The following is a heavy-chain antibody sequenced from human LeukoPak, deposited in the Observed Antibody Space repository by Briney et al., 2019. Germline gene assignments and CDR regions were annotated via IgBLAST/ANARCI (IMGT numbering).Heavy chain of an antibody. J-gene: IGHJ4*02. CDR1: GGSISSRSYY. CDR2: INHSGST. V-gene: IGHV4-39*07. D-gene: IGHD3-16*01. Sequence: KPSETLSLTCTVSGGSISSRSYYWGWIRQPPGKGLEWIGKINHSGSTNYNPSLKSRVTISVDTSKNQFSLKLSSVTAADTAVYYCARGWRDYVWGSYPRPRYGYFDYWGQGTLVTVSS. CDR3: ARGWRDYVWGSYPRPRYGYFDY.